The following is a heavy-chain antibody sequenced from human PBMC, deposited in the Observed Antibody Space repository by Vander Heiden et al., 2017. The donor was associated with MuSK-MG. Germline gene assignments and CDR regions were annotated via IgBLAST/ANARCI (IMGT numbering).Heavy chain of an antibody. CDR1: GGSISSYY. Sequence: QVQLQESGPGLVKPSETLSLTRTVSGGSISSYYWGWIRQPPGKGLEWIGYIYYSGSTNYNPSLKSRVTISVDTSKNQFSLKLSSVTAADTAVYYCARVGDYGDYFDYWGQGTLVTVSS. V-gene: IGHV4-59*01. D-gene: IGHD4-17*01. CDR2: IYYSGST. J-gene: IGHJ4*02. CDR3: ARVGDYGDYFDY.